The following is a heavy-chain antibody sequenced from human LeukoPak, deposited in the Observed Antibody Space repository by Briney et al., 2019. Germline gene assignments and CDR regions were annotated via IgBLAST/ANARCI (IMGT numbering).Heavy chain of an antibody. J-gene: IGHJ4*02. CDR1: GFTFSSYG. CDR2: TSYDGSNK. V-gene: IGHV3-30*18. Sequence: GGSLTLSCVASGFTFSSYGMHWVRQAPGKGLEWVAVTSYDGSNKYYADSVKGRFTISRDNSKNTLYLQMNSLRVEDTAVYYCAKDGGYDFWSGYYFDYWGQGTLVTVSS. CDR3: AKDGGYDFWSGYYFDY. D-gene: IGHD3-3*01.